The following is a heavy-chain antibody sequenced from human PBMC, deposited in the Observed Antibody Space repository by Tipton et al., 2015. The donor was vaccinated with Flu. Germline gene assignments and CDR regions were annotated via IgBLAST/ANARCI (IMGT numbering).Heavy chain of an antibody. Sequence: QLVQSGAEVKKPGASVKVSCKASGYTFTSYGISWVRQAPGQGLEWMGWISAYNGNTNYAQRLQGRVTMTTDTSTSTAYMELRSLRSDDTAVYYCARDPYYYDSSGYSFDYWGQGTLVTVSS. CDR3: ARDPYYYDSSGYSFDY. CDR1: GYTFTSYG. CDR2: ISAYNGNT. D-gene: IGHD3-22*01. V-gene: IGHV1-18*01. J-gene: IGHJ4*02.